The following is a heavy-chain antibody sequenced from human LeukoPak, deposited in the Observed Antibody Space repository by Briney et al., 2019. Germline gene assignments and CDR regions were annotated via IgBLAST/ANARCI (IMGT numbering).Heavy chain of an antibody. Sequence: SETLSLTCTVSGGSISSYYWSRIRQPPGKGLEWIGYIYYSGSTNYNPSLKSRVTISVDTSKNQFSLKLSSVTAADTAVYYCARDGSSSWYPDYWGQGTLVTVSS. CDR2: IYYSGST. J-gene: IGHJ4*02. V-gene: IGHV4-59*01. CDR3: ARDGSSSWYPDY. D-gene: IGHD6-13*01. CDR1: GGSISSYY.